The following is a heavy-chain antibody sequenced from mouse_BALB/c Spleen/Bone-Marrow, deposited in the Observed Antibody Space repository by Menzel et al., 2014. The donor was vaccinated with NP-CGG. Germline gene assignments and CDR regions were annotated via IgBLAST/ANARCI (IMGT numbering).Heavy chain of an antibody. J-gene: IGHJ4*01. V-gene: IGHV1S56*01. CDR1: GYTFTSYY. CDR3: ARGGGMDY. Sequence: QVQLKESGPELVKPGASVKMSCKASGYTFTSYYIHWVKQRPGQGLEWIGWFYPGDGSTKYNEKFKGKTTLTADKSSSTAYMLLSSLTSEDSAIYFCARGGGMDYWGQGTSVTVSS. CDR2: FYPGDGST.